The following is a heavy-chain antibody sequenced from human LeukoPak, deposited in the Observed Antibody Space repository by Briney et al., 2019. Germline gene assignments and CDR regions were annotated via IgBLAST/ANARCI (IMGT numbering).Heavy chain of an antibody. D-gene: IGHD5-12*01. V-gene: IGHV4-39*07. Sequence: SETLSLTCTVSGGSISSSTYYWGWIRQPPGKGLEWIGSIYYRGSTYYNPSLKSRVAISVDTSKNQFSLKLSSVTAADTAVYYCARVSGYSGYDGNFFDYWGQGTLVTVSS. CDR2: IYYRGST. J-gene: IGHJ4*02. CDR1: GGSISSSTYY. CDR3: ARVSGYSGYDGNFFDY.